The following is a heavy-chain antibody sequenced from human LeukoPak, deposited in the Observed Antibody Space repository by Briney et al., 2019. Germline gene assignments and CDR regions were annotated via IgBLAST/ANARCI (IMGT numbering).Heavy chain of an antibody. J-gene: IGHJ4*02. CDR2: INHSGST. D-gene: IGHD3-10*01. Sequence: SETLSLTCAVYGGSFSGYYWSWIRQPPGKGLEWIGEINHSGSTNYNPSLKSRVTISVDTSKNQFSLKLSSVTAADTAVYYCARYTWFGELVFDYWGQGTPVTVSS. CDR1: GGSFSGYY. CDR3: ARYTWFGELVFDY. V-gene: IGHV4-34*01.